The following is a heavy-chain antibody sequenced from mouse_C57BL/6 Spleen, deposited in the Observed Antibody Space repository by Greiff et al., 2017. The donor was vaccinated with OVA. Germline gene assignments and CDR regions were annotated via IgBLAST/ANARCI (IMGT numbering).Heavy chain of an antibody. CDR1: GYTFTSYW. V-gene: IGHV1-53*01. CDR3: AREGGYCSSFF. D-gene: IGHD1-1*01. Sequence: QVQLQQPGAELVKPGASVKLSCKASGYTFTSYWMHWVKQRPGQGLEWIGNINPSNSDTNYNEKFKSKATLTVDKSSSTAYMQLSSLTSEDSAVYYCAREGGYCSSFFWGTGTTVTVSS. CDR2: INPSNSDT. J-gene: IGHJ1*03.